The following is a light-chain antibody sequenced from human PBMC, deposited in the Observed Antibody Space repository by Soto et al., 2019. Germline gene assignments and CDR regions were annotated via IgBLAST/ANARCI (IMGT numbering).Light chain of an antibody. J-gene: IGKJ1*01. Sequence: DIQMTQSPSTLSASVGDTVTITCRASESIDNWLAWYQQKPGKAPKLLIFAASTLVRGVPSRFSGRGSGTEFTPTISSLQADDYATFYCQQYHTDWTFGQGTK. CDR1: ESIDNW. CDR3: QQYHTDWT. CDR2: AAS. V-gene: IGKV1-5*01.